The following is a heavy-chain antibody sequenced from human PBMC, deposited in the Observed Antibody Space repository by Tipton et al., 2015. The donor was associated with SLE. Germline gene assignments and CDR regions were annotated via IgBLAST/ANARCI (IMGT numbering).Heavy chain of an antibody. Sequence: TLSLTCTVSGGSISSSPYYWGWIRQPPGKGLEWIGSVYFSGVTYYNPSLKSRVSILVDTSKNQFSLKLTSVTAAETAMYYCARDRRKRHGDGFLWFGNNDDAHYYYMDVWGRGTTVTVS. CDR2: VYFSGVT. D-gene: IGHD3-10*01. V-gene: IGHV4-39*07. CDR1: GGSISSSPYY. CDR3: ARDRRKRHGDGFLWFGNNDDAHYYYMDV. J-gene: IGHJ6*03.